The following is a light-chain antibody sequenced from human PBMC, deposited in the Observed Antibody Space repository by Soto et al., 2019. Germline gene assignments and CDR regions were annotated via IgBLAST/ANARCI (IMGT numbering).Light chain of an antibody. CDR1: QSISSY. CDR2: AAS. CDR3: QQSYSTPPGT. V-gene: IGKV1-39*01. Sequence: DIQMTQSPSSLSASVGDRVTITCRASQSISSYLNWYQQKPGKAPKLLIYAASSLQSGVPSRFSSSGSGTDFTLTISSLQPEDFATYYCQQSYSTPPGTFGLGTKVEIK. J-gene: IGKJ1*01.